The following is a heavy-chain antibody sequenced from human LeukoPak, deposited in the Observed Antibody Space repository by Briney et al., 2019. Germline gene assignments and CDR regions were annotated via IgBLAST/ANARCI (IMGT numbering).Heavy chain of an antibody. CDR1: GFTFGDYW. Sequence: GGSLRLSCAAAGFTFGDYWMTWARHVPGKGLEWVANIKQDGAEKHYVESVEGRFIISRDNAKNSLYLQMDSLRVEDTAVYYCARVGAWELQRVFEYWGQGTLVTVSS. CDR2: IKQDGAEK. CDR3: ARVGAWELQRVFEY. J-gene: IGHJ4*02. D-gene: IGHD1-26*01. V-gene: IGHV3-7*01.